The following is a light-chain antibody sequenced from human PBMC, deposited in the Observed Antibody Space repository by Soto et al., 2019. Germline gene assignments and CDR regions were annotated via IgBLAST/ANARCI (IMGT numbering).Light chain of an antibody. V-gene: IGLV2-11*01. CDR3: CSYAGSYSVI. Sequence: QSVLTQPRSLSGSPGQSVTISCSGTSSDVGNYNYVSWYQHHPGKAPKLMIYDVSKRPSGVPDRFSGSKSGNTASLTISGLQAEDEADYYCCSYAGSYSVIFGGGTKLTVL. CDR2: DVS. J-gene: IGLJ2*01. CDR1: SSDVGNYNY.